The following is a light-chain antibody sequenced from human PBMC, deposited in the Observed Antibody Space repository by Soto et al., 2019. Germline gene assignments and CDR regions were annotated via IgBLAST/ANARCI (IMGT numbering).Light chain of an antibody. Sequence: EIVLTQSPGTLSLSPGERATLSCRASQSVRSTYLAWYQQKPGQAPRLLIYGASSRATGIPDRFSGSGSGKDFTLTISRLEPEDFAVYYCQQYGNSPLTFGGGTKVEIK. J-gene: IGKJ4*01. CDR3: QQYGNSPLT. V-gene: IGKV3-20*01. CDR2: GAS. CDR1: QSVRSTY.